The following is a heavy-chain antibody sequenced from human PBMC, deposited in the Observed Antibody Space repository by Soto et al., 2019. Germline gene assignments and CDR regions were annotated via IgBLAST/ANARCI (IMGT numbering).Heavy chain of an antibody. CDR3: ARDRVAAAGIYYYHYGMDV. CDR1: GFSFRSYW. V-gene: IGHV3-74*01. D-gene: IGHD6-13*01. CDR2: ILNEERSA. J-gene: IGHJ6*02. Sequence: EVQLVESGGGLVQPGGSLRLSCAASGFSFRSYWMHWVRQAPGKGLVWVSRILNEERSATYADSVKGRFTISRDNAKNTLSLQMNSLRVEDTGVYYCARDRVAAAGIYYYHYGMDVWGQGTTVTVSS.